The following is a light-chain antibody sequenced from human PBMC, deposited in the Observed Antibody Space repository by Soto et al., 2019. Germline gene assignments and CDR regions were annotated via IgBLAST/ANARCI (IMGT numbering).Light chain of an antibody. J-gene: IGLJ1*01. CDR2: EDN. CDR1: SSDVGSYDL. V-gene: IGLV2-23*01. Sequence: QSVLTQPASVSGSPGQSITISCTGASSDVGSYDLVSWYQQHPGKAPKVVIYEDNKRPSGISDHFSGSKSGNTASLTISGLQAEDEADYYCCSYAGRSTYVFGTGTKVTVL. CDR3: CSYAGRSTYV.